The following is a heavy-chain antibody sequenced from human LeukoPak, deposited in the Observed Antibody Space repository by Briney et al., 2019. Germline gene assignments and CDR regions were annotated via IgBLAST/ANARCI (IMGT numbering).Heavy chain of an antibody. CDR3: ARVRSATPDYYYYMDV. D-gene: IGHD5-24*01. CDR1: GGSFSGYY. CDR2: INHSGST. Sequence: SETLSLTCAVYGGSFSGYYWSCIRQLPGKGLEWIGEINHSGSTNYNPSLKSRVTISVDTSKNQFSLKLSSVTAADTAVYYCARVRSATPDYYYYMDVWGKGTTVTISS. J-gene: IGHJ6*03. V-gene: IGHV4-34*01.